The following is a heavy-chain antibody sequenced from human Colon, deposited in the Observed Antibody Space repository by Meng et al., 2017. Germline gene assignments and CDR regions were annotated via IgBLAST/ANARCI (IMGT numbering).Heavy chain of an antibody. J-gene: IGHJ4*02. CDR3: ARGDGGNGSDY. CDR1: GYTFTNYY. D-gene: IGHD4-23*01. Sequence: ASVKVSCKASGYTFTNYYMHWVRQAPGQGLEWMGVINPSGGSTNYAQKFQGRLTMTRDTSTSTVYMELSSLRSEDTAMYYCARGDGGNGSDYWGQGTLVTVSS. CDR2: INPSGGST. V-gene: IGHV1-46*01.